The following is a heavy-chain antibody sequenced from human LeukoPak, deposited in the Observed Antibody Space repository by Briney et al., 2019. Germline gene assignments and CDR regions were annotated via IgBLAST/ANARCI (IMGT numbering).Heavy chain of an antibody. CDR1: GFTFSSNW. V-gene: IGHV3-7*01. Sequence: GGSLRLSCAASGFTFSSNWMSWVRQVPGKGLEWVANIKPDGSVKQYAQSVKGRFTISRDNTRNSLDLQMSSLRAEDTAVYYCASGSHCGFWGQGTLVTVSS. CDR3: ASGSHCGF. CDR2: IKPDGSVK. J-gene: IGHJ4*02.